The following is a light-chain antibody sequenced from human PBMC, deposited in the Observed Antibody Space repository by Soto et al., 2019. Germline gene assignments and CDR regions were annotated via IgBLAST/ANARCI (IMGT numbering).Light chain of an antibody. CDR3: QQYGNSPIT. V-gene: IGKV3-15*01. J-gene: IGKJ5*01. CDR2: GAS. CDR1: QSISNN. Sequence: IVMTQSPATLSLSPGEKATLSCRASQSISNNFAWFQQKPGQVPRLLIYGASNRATGVSARFSGSGSGTEFTLTISRLEPEDFAVYYCQQYGNSPITFGQGTRLEIK.